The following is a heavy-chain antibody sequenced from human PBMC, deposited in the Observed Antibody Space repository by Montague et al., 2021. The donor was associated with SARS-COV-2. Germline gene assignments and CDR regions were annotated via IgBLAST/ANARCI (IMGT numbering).Heavy chain of an antibody. Sequence: SLRLSCAASGLSFSDYDMNWVRQAPGKGLEWVSSISATGSYIYYGDSVKGRFAISRDNAKKSLYLQMDSQRAEDTAVYYCANDVGALLGSGSYQGYWGQGTLVTVSS. J-gene: IGHJ4*02. V-gene: IGHV3-21*04. CDR1: GLSFSDYD. CDR3: ANDVGALLGSGSYQGY. D-gene: IGHD3-10*01. CDR2: ISATGSYI.